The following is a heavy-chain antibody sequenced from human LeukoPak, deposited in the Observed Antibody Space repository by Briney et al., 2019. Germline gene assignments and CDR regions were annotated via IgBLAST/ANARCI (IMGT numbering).Heavy chain of an antibody. V-gene: IGHV3-21*01. D-gene: IGHD3-9*01. CDR3: ARGYDILTGYYLREPNFDY. CDR1: GFTFSTYS. J-gene: IGHJ4*02. Sequence: GGSLRLSCAASGFTFSTYSMNWVRQAPGKGLEWVSSISSSSSYIYYADSVKGRFTISRDNAKNSLNLQMNSLRAEDTAVYYCARGYDILTGYYLREPNFDYWGQGTPVTVSS. CDR2: ISSSSSYI.